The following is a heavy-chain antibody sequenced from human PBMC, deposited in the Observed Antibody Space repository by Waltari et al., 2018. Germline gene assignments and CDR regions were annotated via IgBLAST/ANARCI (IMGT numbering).Heavy chain of an antibody. D-gene: IGHD6-13*01. CDR2: IKSQSDGGTT. Sequence: EVQLVESGGGLVKPGGSLRLSGGASTLTFNNDWVSWVRQALGGRLGGVGHIKSQSDGGTTDYAAAVKGRYYISIDDSKNTVDLQMSSLNTEDTAVYYCTTCTVPTAAASDYWGQGTLVTVSS. CDR1: TLTFNNDW. CDR3: TTCTVPTAAASDY. V-gene: IGHV3-15*01. J-gene: IGHJ4*02.